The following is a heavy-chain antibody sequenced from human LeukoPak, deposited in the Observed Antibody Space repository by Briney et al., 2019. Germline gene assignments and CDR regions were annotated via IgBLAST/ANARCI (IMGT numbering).Heavy chain of an antibody. J-gene: IGHJ4*02. V-gene: IGHV4-4*07. Sequence: PSETLSLTCAVYGGSFSGYYWSWIRQPAGKGLEWIGRIYTSGSTNYNPSLKSRVTMSVDTSKNQFSLKLSSVTAADTAVYYCARDNYGYSSGWYEGVFDYWGQGTLVTVSS. D-gene: IGHD6-19*01. CDR2: IYTSGST. CDR3: ARDNYGYSSGWYEGVFDY. CDR1: GGSFSGYY.